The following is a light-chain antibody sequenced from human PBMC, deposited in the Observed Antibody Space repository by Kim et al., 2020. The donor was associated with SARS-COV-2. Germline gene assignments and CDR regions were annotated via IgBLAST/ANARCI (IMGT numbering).Light chain of an antibody. J-gene: IGLJ2*01. V-gene: IGLV1-44*01. CDR3: AAWEDSPDGYVV. Sequence: ELTQPPSVSGTPGQRVTISCSGSTSNIETNTVNWYQQLPGTAPKLLIHTNNQRPSGVPDRFYGSRFGTSASLTISGLQSEDEADYFCAAWEDSPDGYVVFGGGTQLTVL. CDR1: TSNIETNT. CDR2: TNN.